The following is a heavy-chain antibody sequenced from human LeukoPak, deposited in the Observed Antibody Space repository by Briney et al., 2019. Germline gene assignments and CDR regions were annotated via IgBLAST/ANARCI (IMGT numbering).Heavy chain of an antibody. CDR2: INHSGST. CDR1: GFTLSTYW. V-gene: IGHV4-34*01. D-gene: IGHD3-10*01. Sequence: ESLRLSCAASGFTLSTYWMTWVRQPPGKGLEWIGEINHSGSTNYNPSLKSRVTISVDTSKNQLSLKLSSVTAADTAVYYCARGRGYYGSGSYYTHFDYWGQGTLVTVSS. J-gene: IGHJ4*02. CDR3: ARGRGYYGSGSYYTHFDY.